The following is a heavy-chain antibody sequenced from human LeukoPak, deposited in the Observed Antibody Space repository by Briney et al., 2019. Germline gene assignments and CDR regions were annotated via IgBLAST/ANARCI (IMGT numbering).Heavy chain of an antibody. CDR3: ARDMRGSSRNDAFDI. CDR1: GFTFDDYA. CDR2: INWNRKNI. V-gene: IGHV3-9*01. J-gene: IGHJ3*02. Sequence: GRSLRLSCVASGFTFDDYAIHWVRQAPGKGLEWVSGINWNRKNILYADSVKGRFTISRDNAKNSLYLQMSSLRTEDTALYYCARDMRGSSRNDAFDIWGQGTMVTVSS. D-gene: IGHD1-26*01.